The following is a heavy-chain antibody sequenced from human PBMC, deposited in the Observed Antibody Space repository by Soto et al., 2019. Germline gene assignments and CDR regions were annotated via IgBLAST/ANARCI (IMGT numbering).Heavy chain of an antibody. CDR2: IYYSGST. J-gene: IGHJ3*02. Sequence: SETLSLTCTVSGGPVSSGSYYWSWMRQPPGKGLEWIGYIYYSGSTNYNPSLKSRVTISVDTSKNQFSLKLSSVTAADTAVYYCARDALTTGTTYAFDIWGQGTMVTVSS. CDR3: ARDALTTGTTYAFDI. D-gene: IGHD1-1*01. V-gene: IGHV4-61*01. CDR1: GGPVSSGSYY.